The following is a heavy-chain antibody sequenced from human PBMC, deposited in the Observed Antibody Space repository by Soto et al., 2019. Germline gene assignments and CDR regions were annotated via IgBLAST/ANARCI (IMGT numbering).Heavy chain of an antibody. V-gene: IGHV1-69*06. CDR3: ARSHDYDGNGGPNWFDP. J-gene: IGHJ5*02. CDR2: IIPIFGTA. D-gene: IGHD4-17*01. Sequence: QVQLVQSGAEVKKPGSSVKVSCKASGGTFSSYAFSWVRQAPGQGLEWMGGIIPIFGTANYAQKFQGRVTITADKSTSTAYMELSSLRSEDTAVYYCARSHDYDGNGGPNWFDPWGQGTLVTVSS. CDR1: GGTFSSYA.